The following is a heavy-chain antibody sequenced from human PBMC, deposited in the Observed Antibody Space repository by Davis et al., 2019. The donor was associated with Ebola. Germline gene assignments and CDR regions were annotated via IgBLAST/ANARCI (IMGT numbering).Heavy chain of an antibody. CDR2: INTNTGNP. V-gene: IGHV7-4-1*02. Sequence: AASVKVSCKASGYTFTSYAVNWVRQAPGQGLEWMGWINTNTGNPTYAQGFTGRFVFSLDTSVSTAYLQISSLKAEGTGVYYCARDRGVGRYHWLDYWGQGTLVTVSS. D-gene: IGHD1-26*01. J-gene: IGHJ4*02. CDR3: ARDRGVGRYHWLDY. CDR1: GYTFTSYA.